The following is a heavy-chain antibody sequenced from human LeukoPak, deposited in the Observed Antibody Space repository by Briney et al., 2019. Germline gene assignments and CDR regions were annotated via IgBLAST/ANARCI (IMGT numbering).Heavy chain of an antibody. Sequence: GASVKVSCKASCYTFTSYGISWVRQAPGKGLEWMGWISAYNGNTNYAQKLQGRVTMTTDTSTSTAYMELRSLRSDDTAVYYCARDSSGYLYFDLWGRGTLVTVSS. V-gene: IGHV1-18*01. CDR2: ISAYNGNT. J-gene: IGHJ2*01. CDR3: ARDSSGYLYFDL. D-gene: IGHD3-22*01. CDR1: CYTFTSYG.